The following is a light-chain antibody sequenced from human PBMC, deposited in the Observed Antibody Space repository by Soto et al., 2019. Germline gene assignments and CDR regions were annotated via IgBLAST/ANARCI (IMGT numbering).Light chain of an antibody. CDR1: QSVRNY. CDR3: QQRSNAPPWT. J-gene: IGKJ3*01. V-gene: IGKV3-11*01. Sequence: EIVLTQSPATVSVSPGESATLSCRASQSVRNYLAWYQQKPGQAPRLLIFDASNRATGIPSRFSGSGSGTYFTHTISSLEPEDFAVSYCQQRSNAPPWTFGPGTRV. CDR2: DAS.